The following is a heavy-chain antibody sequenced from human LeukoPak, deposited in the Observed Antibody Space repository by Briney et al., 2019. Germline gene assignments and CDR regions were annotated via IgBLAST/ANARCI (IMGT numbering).Heavy chain of an antibody. CDR3: ARRGIASPNYYYGMDV. CDR1: GGSFSGYY. J-gene: IGHJ6*02. Sequence: PSETLSLTCAVYGGSFSGYYWSWIRQPPGKGLEWIGEINHSGSTNYNPSLKSRVTISVDTSKNQFSLKLSSVTAADTAVYYCARRGIASPNYYYGMDVWGQGNTVTVSS. CDR2: INHSGST. V-gene: IGHV4-34*01. D-gene: IGHD6-13*01.